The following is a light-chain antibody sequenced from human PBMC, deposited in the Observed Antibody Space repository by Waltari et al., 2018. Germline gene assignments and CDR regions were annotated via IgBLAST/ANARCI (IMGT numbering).Light chain of an antibody. CDR1: QSVRSW. J-gene: IGKJ4*01. V-gene: IGKV1-5*03. CDR3: QQYNSYSLT. CDR2: ETS. Sequence: DIQMTQPPSTLSASVGDRVTITCRASQSVRSWLAWYQQKPGKAPKLLISETSNLESGVPARFSGSGSETAFTLTISSLQPEDFATYYCQQYNSYSLTFGGGTKVEIK.